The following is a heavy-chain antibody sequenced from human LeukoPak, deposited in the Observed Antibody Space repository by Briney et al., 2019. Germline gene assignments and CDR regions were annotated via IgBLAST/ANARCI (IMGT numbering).Heavy chain of an antibody. CDR1: GGSISSSNW. Sequence: SGTLSLTCAVSGGSISSSNWWSWVRQPPGEGLEWIGEINHSGSTNYNPSLKSRVTISVDTSKNQFSLKLSSVTAADTAVYYCARRASDYGPGPNYYYYYYMDVWGKGTTVTISS. CDR3: ARRASDYGPGPNYYYYYYMDV. V-gene: IGHV4-4*02. CDR2: INHSGST. J-gene: IGHJ6*03. D-gene: IGHD4/OR15-4a*01.